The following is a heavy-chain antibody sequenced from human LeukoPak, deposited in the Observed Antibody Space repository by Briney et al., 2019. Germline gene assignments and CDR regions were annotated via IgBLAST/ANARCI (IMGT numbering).Heavy chain of an antibody. CDR2: INPSGGST. D-gene: IGHD6-13*01. V-gene: IGHV1-46*01. J-gene: IGHJ5*02. CDR1: GYTFTSYY. CDR3: ARERAAGTWFDP. Sequence: ASVKVSCKASGYTFTSYYMHWVRQAPGQGLEWMGIINPSGGSTSYARKFQGRVTMTRDTSTSTVYMELSSLRSEDTAVYYCARERAAGTWFDPWGQGTLVTVSS.